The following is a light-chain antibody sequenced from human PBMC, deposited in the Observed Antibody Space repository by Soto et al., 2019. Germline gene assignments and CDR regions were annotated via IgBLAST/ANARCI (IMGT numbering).Light chain of an antibody. J-gene: IGKJ2*01. CDR3: HQYGSSQYT. CDR2: GAS. V-gene: IGKV3-20*01. Sequence: EIVLTQSPGTLSLSPGERATLSCRASQSVNNNYLAWYQQKPGQAPRLLIYGASSRATGIPDRFSGSGSGTDFTLTISRLEPEDFAVDYCHQYGSSQYTFGQGTKLEIK. CDR1: QSVNNNY.